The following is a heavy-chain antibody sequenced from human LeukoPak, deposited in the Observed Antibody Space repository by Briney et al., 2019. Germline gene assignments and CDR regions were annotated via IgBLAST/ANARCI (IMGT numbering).Heavy chain of an antibody. V-gene: IGHV4-31*03. CDR3: ARQEGGYVWGSYRWYYFDY. J-gene: IGHJ4*02. Sequence: SQTLSLTCTVSGGSISSGGYYWSWFRLHPGKVLEWIGYIYYSGSTYYNPSLKSRVTISVDTSKNQFSLKLSSVTAADTAVYYCARQEGGYVWGSYRWYYFDYWGQGTLVTVSS. CDR1: GGSISSGGYY. CDR2: IYYSGST. D-gene: IGHD3-16*02.